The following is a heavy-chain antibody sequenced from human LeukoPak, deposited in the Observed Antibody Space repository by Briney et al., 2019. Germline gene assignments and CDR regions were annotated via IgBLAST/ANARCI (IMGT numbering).Heavy chain of an antibody. Sequence: PGGSLRLSRAASGFTFSSYAMSWVRQAPGKGLEWVSAISGSGGSTYYADSVKGRFTISRDNSKNTLYLQMNSLRAEDTAVYYCAKSVHGDHNQGDAFDIWGQGTMVTVSS. CDR3: AKSVHGDHNQGDAFDI. CDR2: ISGSGGST. J-gene: IGHJ3*02. V-gene: IGHV3-23*01. D-gene: IGHD4-17*01. CDR1: GFTFSSYA.